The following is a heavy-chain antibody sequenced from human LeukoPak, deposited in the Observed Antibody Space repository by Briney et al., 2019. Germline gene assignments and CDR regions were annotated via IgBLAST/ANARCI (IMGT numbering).Heavy chain of an antibody. Sequence: GGSLRLSCAASGFSFSSYWMHWGRQAPGKGPVWVSLISNDESTIIYADSVKGRFTISRDNAKNTLYLQMSSLRAEDTAVYYCARADSNIAARRVGFDSRGQGTLVTVSS. V-gene: IGHV3-74*01. D-gene: IGHD6-6*01. CDR1: GFSFSSYW. CDR3: ARADSNIAARRVGFDS. J-gene: IGHJ4*02. CDR2: ISNDESTI.